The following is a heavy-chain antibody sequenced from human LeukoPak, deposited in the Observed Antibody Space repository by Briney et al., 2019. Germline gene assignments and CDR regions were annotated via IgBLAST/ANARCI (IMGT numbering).Heavy chain of an antibody. V-gene: IGHV3-15*01. CDR1: GYTFSDAW. Sequence: GGSLRLSCAASGYTFSDAWMTWVRQAPGKGPEWVGRIKSKTDGGTTAYAAPVKDRSTIPRDDSLNTLYLQMNSLKSEDTAVYSCAPRYVLHGDHSLEYWGPGSLVTVSS. CDR2: IKSKTDGGTT. D-gene: IGHD3-9*01. CDR3: APRYVLHGDHSLEY. J-gene: IGHJ4*02.